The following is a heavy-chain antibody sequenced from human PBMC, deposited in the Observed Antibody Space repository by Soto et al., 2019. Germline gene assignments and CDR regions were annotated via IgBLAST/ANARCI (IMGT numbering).Heavy chain of an antibody. CDR3: AKDWGIDSSGSLDY. D-gene: IGHD3-22*01. CDR1: GFTFSSYG. Sequence: GGSLRLSCAASGFTFSSYGMHWVRQAPGKGLEWVAVISYDGSNKYYADSVKGRFTISRDNSKNTLYLQMNSLRAEDTAVYYCAKDWGIDSSGSLDYWGQGTLVTVSS. V-gene: IGHV3-30*18. CDR2: ISYDGSNK. J-gene: IGHJ4*02.